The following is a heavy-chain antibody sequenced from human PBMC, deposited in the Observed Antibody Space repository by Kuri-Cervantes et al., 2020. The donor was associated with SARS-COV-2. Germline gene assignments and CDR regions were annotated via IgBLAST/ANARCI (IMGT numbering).Heavy chain of an antibody. J-gene: IGHJ5*02. CDR2: ISYDGSNK. D-gene: IGHD2/OR15-2a*01. Sequence: GESLKISCAASGFTFSSYAMHWVRQAPGKGLEWVAVISYDGSNKYYADSVKGRFTIPRDNSKNTLYLQMNSLRAEDTAVYYCAKGFLNWFDPWGQGTLVTVSS. V-gene: IGHV3-30-3*01. CDR1: GFTFSSYA. CDR3: AKGFLNWFDP.